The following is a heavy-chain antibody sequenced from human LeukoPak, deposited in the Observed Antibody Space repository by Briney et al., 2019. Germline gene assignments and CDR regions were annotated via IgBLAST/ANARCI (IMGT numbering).Heavy chain of an antibody. CDR1: GVSISAFY. CDR2: FYYTGST. Sequence: PSETLSLTCTVSGVSISAFYWSWIRQPPGKGLEWCGYFYYTGSTDYTPSLKSRVTISADTSKTQCSLKLSSVTAADTAVYYCARDRHWTNDWVFDYWGQGTLVTVSS. V-gene: IGHV4-59*01. D-gene: IGHD1/OR15-1a*01. CDR3: ARDRHWTNDWVFDY. J-gene: IGHJ4*02.